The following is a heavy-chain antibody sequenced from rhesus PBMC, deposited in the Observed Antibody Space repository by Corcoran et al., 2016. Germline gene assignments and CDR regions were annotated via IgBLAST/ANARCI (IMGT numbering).Heavy chain of an antibody. V-gene: IGHV2-95*01. J-gene: IGHJ5-1*01. CDR3: ARVRKMAAANRFDV. CDR1: GFSISPSGTG. D-gene: IGHD6-43*01. CDR2: SYWNDSK. Sequence: QVTLKESGPALVKPTQALTLTCTFSGFSISPSGTGVGWLRQPPGKALEWLASSYWNDSKYYSTSLKIMRTISKDTSKNQVVLTMNNMDPVDTATYYCARVRKMAAANRFDVWGPGVLVTVSS.